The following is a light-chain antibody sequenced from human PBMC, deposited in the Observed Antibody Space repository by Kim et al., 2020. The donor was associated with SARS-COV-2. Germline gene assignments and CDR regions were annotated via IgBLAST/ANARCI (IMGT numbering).Light chain of an antibody. V-gene: IGKV4-1*01. CDR3: QQYYSMYT. CDR1: QSVLYSSNNKSY. J-gene: IGKJ2*01. CDR2: WAS. Sequence: DIVMTQSPDSLAVSLGERATINCKSSQSVLYSSNNKSYLAWYQQKPGQPPKLLIYWASTRESGVPDRFSGSGSGTDFTLTISSLQAEDVAVYYCQQYYSMYTFGQGTKLEI.